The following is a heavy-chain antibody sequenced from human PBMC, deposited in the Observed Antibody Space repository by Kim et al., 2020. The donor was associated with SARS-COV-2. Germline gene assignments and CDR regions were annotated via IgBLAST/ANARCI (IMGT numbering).Heavy chain of an antibody. J-gene: IGHJ5*02. D-gene: IGHD6-19*01. CDR2: VHTGNGHT. CDR3: GRGSAVSGHWFDP. V-gene: IGHV1-3*04. CDR1: GYTFVDDL. Sequence: ASVKVSCKASGYTFVDDLVHWLRQAPGQRLEWIGWVHTGNGHTKYSQKFQDRVIFTRDTAANTVYMELREVTSEDTGVFYCGRGSAVSGHWFDPWGQGTLVTVSS.